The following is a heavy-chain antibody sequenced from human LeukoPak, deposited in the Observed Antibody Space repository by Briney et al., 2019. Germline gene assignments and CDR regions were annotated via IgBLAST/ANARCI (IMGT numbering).Heavy chain of an antibody. J-gene: IGHJ4*02. CDR3: ARGIVRGAGFDY. V-gene: IGHV4-30-4*07. CDR1: GGSISSGGYS. CDR2: IYYSGST. D-gene: IGHD3-10*01. Sequence: SQTLSLTCAVSGGSISSGGYSWSWIRQPPGKGLEWIGYIYYSGSTYYNPSLKSRVTISVDTSKNQFSLKLSSVTAADTAVYYCARGIVRGAGFDYWGQGTLVTVSS.